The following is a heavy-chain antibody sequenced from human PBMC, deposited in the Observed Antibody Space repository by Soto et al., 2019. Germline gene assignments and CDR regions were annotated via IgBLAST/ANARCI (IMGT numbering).Heavy chain of an antibody. J-gene: IGHJ4*02. CDR3: AKSRGVPAPHPFDY. CDR1: GXTFTTSS. D-gene: IGHD2-2*01. CDR2: ISGIGGST. V-gene: IGHV3-23*01. Sequence: GSLRLSCAASGXTFTTSSMSWVRQAPGKGLEWVSSISGIGGSTHYAGSVKGRFTISRDNSKNTLYLQMNSLRAEDTAKYYCAKSRGVPAPHPFDYWGQGTLVTVSS.